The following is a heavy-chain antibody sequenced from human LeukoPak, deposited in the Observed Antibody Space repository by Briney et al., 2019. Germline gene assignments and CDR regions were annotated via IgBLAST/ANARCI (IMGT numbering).Heavy chain of an antibody. J-gene: IGHJ4*02. CDR3: ARSPNYYDSTISYY. CDR2: IIPILGIA. V-gene: IGHV1-69*04. D-gene: IGHD3-22*01. Sequence: SVKVSRKASGGTFSSYAIIWVRQAPGQGLEWMGRIIPILGIANYAQKFQGRVTITADKSTSTAYMELSSLRSEDTAVYYCARSPNYYDSTISYYWGQGTLVTVSS. CDR1: GGTFSSYA.